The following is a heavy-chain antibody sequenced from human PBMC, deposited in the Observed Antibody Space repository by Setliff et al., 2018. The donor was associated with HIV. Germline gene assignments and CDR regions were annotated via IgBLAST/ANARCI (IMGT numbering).Heavy chain of an antibody. CDR3: ARDHGGLLWFGESSLYNWFDP. J-gene: IGHJ5*02. CDR1: GFSISSGFF. D-gene: IGHD3-10*01. CDR2: MYYSGNT. V-gene: IGHV4-38-2*02. Sequence: SETLSLTCAVSGFSISSGFFWSWIRQPPGKGLEWIGYMYYSGNTNYNPSLKSRVTITVDTSKSQFSLKLNSVTAADTAVYYCARDHGGLLWFGESSLYNWFDPWGQGTLVTVSS.